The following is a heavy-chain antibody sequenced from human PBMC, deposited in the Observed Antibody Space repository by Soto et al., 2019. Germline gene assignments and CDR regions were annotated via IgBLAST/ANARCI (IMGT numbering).Heavy chain of an antibody. V-gene: IGHV6-1*01. CDR1: GDSLFTNGVA. CDR2: TYYRSKWSN. CDR3: ARGRHRSFDI. J-gene: IGHJ3*02. Sequence: QVQLQQSGPGLVKPSQTLSLTCAISGDSLFTNGVAWNWIRLSPSRGLEWLGRTYYRSKWSNGYAISLESRITINPDTSENQFSLQLTSVTGEDTAVYFCARGRHRSFDIWGQGTMVTVSS. D-gene: IGHD1-26*01.